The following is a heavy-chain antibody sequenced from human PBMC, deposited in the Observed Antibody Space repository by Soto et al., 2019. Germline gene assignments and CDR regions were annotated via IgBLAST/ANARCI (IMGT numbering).Heavy chain of an antibody. D-gene: IGHD2-15*01. CDR3: ARGGSGDIVVVAAIDY. Sequence: QVQLQESGPGLVKPSQTLSLTCSVSGGSISSGDYYWSWVRQHPGKGLEWIGYIFYSGGTYYKPSLKSRVTIAVDTSKNQVSLKLSSVTAADTAVYYCARGGSGDIVVVAAIDYWGQGTLVTVSS. V-gene: IGHV4-31*03. J-gene: IGHJ4*02. CDR1: GGSISSGDYY. CDR2: IFYSGGT.